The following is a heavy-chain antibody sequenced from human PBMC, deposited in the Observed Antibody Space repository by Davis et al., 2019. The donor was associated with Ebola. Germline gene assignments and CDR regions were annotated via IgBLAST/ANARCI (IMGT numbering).Heavy chain of an antibody. CDR2: INSSSSYI. J-gene: IGHJ4*02. V-gene: IGHV3-21*01. Sequence: GGSLRLSCAASGFTFSSYSMNWVRQAPGKGLEWVSSINSSSSYIYYADSVKGRFTISRDNAKNSLYLQMNSLRAEDTAVYYCAREPWANYYDSSGYYGPAYWGQGTLVTVSS. D-gene: IGHD3-22*01. CDR1: GFTFSSYS. CDR3: AREPWANYYDSSGYYGPAY.